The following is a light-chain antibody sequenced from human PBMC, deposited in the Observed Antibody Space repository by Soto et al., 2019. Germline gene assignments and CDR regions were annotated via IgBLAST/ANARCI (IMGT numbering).Light chain of an antibody. Sequence: QSALTQPASVSGSPGQSITISCTGTSSDVGGYNYVSWYQQHPGKAPKLMIYDVHNRPSGVSNRFSGSKSVNTASLTISGLQAEDEPDYYCSSYTTVSTYVFGTGTKLTVL. CDR2: DVH. CDR3: SSYTTVSTYV. J-gene: IGLJ1*01. V-gene: IGLV2-14*01. CDR1: SSDVGGYNY.